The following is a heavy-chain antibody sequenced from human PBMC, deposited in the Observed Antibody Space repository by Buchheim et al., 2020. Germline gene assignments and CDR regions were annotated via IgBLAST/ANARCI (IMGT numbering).Heavy chain of an antibody. Sequence: QVQLQESGPGLVKPSETLSLTCTVSGGSISSYYWSWIRQPPGKGLEWIGEINHSGSTNYNPSLKSRVTISVDTSKNQFSLKLSSVTAADTAVYYCARGTRVLPFQHWGQGTL. J-gene: IGHJ1*01. D-gene: IGHD3-10*02. CDR3: ARGTRVLPFQH. CDR2: INHSGST. CDR1: GGSISSYY. V-gene: IGHV4-59*12.